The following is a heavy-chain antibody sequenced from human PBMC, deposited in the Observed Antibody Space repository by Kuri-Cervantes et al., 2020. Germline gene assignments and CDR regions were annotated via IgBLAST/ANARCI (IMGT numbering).Heavy chain of an antibody. Sequence: ASVKVSCKASGYTFTSYDINWVRQATGQGLEWMGWMNPNSGNTGYAQKFQGRVTMTRDTSISTAYMELSRLRSDDTAVYYCARVSHYDILTGYSRFGGMDVWGQGTTVTVSS. CDR2: MNPNSGNT. CDR3: ARVSHYDILTGYSRFGGMDV. J-gene: IGHJ6*02. CDR1: GYTFTSYD. V-gene: IGHV1-8*01. D-gene: IGHD3-9*01.